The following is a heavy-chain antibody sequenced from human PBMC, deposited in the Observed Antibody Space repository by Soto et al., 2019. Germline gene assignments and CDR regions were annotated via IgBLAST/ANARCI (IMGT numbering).Heavy chain of an antibody. CDR3: AKTIAAAGTSLDY. CDR2: ISWNSGSI. V-gene: IGHV3-9*01. Sequence: EVQLVESGGGLVRPGRSLRLSCAASGFTFDDYAMHWVRQAPGKGLEWVSGISWNSGSIGYADSVKGRFTISRDNAKNSLYLQMNSLRAEDTALYYCAKTIAAAGTSLDYWGQGTLVTVSS. D-gene: IGHD6-13*01. J-gene: IGHJ4*02. CDR1: GFTFDDYA.